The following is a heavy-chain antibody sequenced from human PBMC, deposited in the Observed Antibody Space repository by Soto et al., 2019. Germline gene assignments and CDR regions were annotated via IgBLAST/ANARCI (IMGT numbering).Heavy chain of an antibody. CDR1: GFPFTTYG. J-gene: IGHJ4*02. Sequence: QVQLVESGGGVVQPGRSLRLSCAASGFPFTTYGMHWVREGPGKGLEWVAVISYDGSNKYYADSVKGRFTISRDNSKNMMYRQMNSLRPEDKALYYCVGGQYYFDYRGQGTLVTVSS. CDR2: ISYDGSNK. CDR3: VGGQYYFDY. V-gene: IGHV3-30*03. D-gene: IGHD3-10*01.